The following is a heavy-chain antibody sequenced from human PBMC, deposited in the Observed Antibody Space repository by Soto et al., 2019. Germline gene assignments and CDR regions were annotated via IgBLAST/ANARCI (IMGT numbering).Heavy chain of an antibody. D-gene: IGHD4-4*01. J-gene: IGHJ6*02. CDR2: ISYDESNK. Sequence: PGGSLRLSCAASGFTFSSYAMHWVRQAPGKGLEWVAVISYDESNKYYPDSVKGRFTISRDNSKNTLYLQMNSLRAEDTAVYFCAKDLEMTTIHTSYVMDVWGQGTTVTVSS. CDR1: GFTFSSYA. CDR3: AKDLEMTTIHTSYVMDV. V-gene: IGHV3-30-3*01.